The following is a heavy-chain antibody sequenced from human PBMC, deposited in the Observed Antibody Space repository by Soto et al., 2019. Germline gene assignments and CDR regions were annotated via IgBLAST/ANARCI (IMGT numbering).Heavy chain of an antibody. CDR1: GFTFSSYG. J-gene: IGHJ3*02. Sequence: QVQLVESGGGVVQPGRSLRLSCAASGFTFSSYGMHWVRQAPGKGLEWVAVIWYDGSNKYYADSVKGRFTISRDNSKNTLYLQMNSLRAEDTAVYYCARVDSSGYYRDAFDIWGQGTMVTVSS. V-gene: IGHV3-33*01. CDR3: ARVDSSGYYRDAFDI. CDR2: IWYDGSNK. D-gene: IGHD3-22*01.